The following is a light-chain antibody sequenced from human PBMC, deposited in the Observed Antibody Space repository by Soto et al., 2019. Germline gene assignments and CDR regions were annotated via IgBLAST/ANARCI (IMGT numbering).Light chain of an antibody. Sequence: DIHMTHSPSPLSASAVYTVTTTCRASQNIDMYLNWYQQKPGKAPRVLISGASNLQSGVPSRFSGSGSGTDFSLTISSLQPEDFATYYCQQSYSYSWTFGQGTKV. CDR2: GAS. V-gene: IGKV1-39*01. CDR3: QQSYSYSWT. CDR1: QNIDMY. J-gene: IGKJ1*01.